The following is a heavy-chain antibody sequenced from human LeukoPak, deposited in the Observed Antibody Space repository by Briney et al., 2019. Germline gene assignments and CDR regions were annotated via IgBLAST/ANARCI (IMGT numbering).Heavy chain of an antibody. CDR3: ARVELAPYYYYMDV. CDR1: GFSISSYE. V-gene: IGHV3-48*03. D-gene: IGHD1-7*01. Sequence: GGSPRLSCAASGFSISSYEMNWVRQAPGKGLDWVSHISSSGSTIWYADSVKGRFTISRDNAKNSLYLQMNSLRAEDTAVYYCARVELAPYYYYMDVWGKGTTVTVSS. J-gene: IGHJ6*03. CDR2: ISSSGSTI.